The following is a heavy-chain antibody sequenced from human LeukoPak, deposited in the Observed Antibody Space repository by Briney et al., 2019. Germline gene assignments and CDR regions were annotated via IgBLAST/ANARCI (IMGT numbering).Heavy chain of an antibody. CDR2: IYPGDSDT. CDR1: GYSFTNSW. J-gene: IGHJ4*02. V-gene: IGHV5-51*01. Sequence: GESLKISCKASGYSFTNSWIGWVRQMPGKGLEWMGIIYPGDSDTIYSPSFQGQVTISADKSISTAYLQWCSLKASDTAMYYCARRRGYGSFDYWGQGTLVTVSS. CDR3: ARRRGYGSFDY. D-gene: IGHD5-12*01.